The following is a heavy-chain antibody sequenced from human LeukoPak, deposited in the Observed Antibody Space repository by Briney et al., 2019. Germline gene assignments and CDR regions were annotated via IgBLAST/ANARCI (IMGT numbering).Heavy chain of an antibody. J-gene: IGHJ5*02. Sequence: ASVKVSCKASGYSFTSYYMHWVRQAPGQGLEWMGFINPSGSSAAYAQKFQGRLTMTRDMFTSTDYMELTSLTSDDTAVYYCARDNSVGETAWWFDPWGQGTLVTVSS. CDR1: GYSFTSYY. CDR3: ARDNSVGETAWWFDP. CDR2: INPSGSSA. V-gene: IGHV1-46*01. D-gene: IGHD1-26*01.